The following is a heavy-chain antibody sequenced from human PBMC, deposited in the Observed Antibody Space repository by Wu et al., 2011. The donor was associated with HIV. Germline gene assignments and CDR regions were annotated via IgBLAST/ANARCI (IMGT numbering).Heavy chain of an antibody. D-gene: IGHD3-10*01. CDR2: INPINGDT. Sequence: QVQVVQSGAEVKKPGASVKVSCKASGYSFTGYFIHWMRQAPGQGLEWVGWINPINGDTKYAQKFQGRVTFSRNASITTAYMEVSSLSSEDMAVYYCARVPFQRGSGNYIVLSYWGQGTLVTVSS. J-gene: IGHJ4*02. CDR1: GYSFTGYF. CDR3: ARVPFQRGSGNYIVLSY. V-gene: IGHV1-2*02.